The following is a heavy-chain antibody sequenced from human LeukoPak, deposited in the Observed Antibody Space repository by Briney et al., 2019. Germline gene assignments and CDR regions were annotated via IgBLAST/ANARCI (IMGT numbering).Heavy chain of an antibody. V-gene: IGHV1-18*01. CDR3: ARDLYYYGSGSYTNRFDP. J-gene: IGHJ5*02. D-gene: IGHD3-10*01. Sequence: ASVKVSCKASGYTFTSYGISWVRQAPGQGLEWMGWISAYNGNTNYAQKLQGRVTMTTDTSTSTAYMELRSLRSDDTAVYYCARDLYYYGSGSYTNRFDPWGQGTLVTVSS. CDR1: GYTFTSYG. CDR2: ISAYNGNT.